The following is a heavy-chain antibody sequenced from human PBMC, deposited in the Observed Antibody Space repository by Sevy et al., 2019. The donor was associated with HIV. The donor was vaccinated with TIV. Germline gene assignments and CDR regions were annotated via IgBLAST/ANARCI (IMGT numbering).Heavy chain of an antibody. CDR3: ARPRANYVDNYFFYAMDV. V-gene: IGHV3-30-3*01. D-gene: IGHD4-17*01. Sequence: GSLRLSCAASGFAFSNYYAMYWVRQAPGKGLKWVALISYDGNDKYYADSVKGRFTISRDNFKNTLYLQMNSLTAEDTAVYYCARPRANYVDNYFFYAMDVWGQGTTVTVS. CDR2: ISYDGNDK. CDR1: GFAFSNYYA. J-gene: IGHJ6*02.